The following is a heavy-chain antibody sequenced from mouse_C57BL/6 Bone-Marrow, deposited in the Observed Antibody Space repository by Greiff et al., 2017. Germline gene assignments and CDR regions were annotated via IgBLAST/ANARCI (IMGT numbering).Heavy chain of an antibody. CDR1: GYTFTDYE. J-gene: IGHJ1*03. CDR2: IDPETGGT. Sequence: QVQLQQSGAELVRPGASVTLSCKASGYTFTDYEMHWVKQTPVHGLEWIGAIDPETGGTAYNQKFKGKAIMTADKSASTAYKELRTLTSEDSAVFYCTRTPISTVVAYWYCDVWGTGTTVTVSS. D-gene: IGHD1-1*01. V-gene: IGHV1-15*01. CDR3: TRTPISTVVAYWYCDV.